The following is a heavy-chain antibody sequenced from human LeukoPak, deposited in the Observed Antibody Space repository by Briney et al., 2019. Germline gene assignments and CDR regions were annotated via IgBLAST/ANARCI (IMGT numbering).Heavy chain of an antibody. V-gene: IGHV4-59*08. CDR1: GGSINNYY. CDR2: IYYSGST. Sequence: SETLSLTCTVSGGSINNYYWSWIRQPPGKGLEWIGYIYYSGSTNYNPSLKSRVTISVDTSKNQFSLKLSSVTAADTAVYYCAKHDYGDYSYFDYWGQGTLVTVSS. CDR3: AKHDYGDYSYFDY. J-gene: IGHJ4*02. D-gene: IGHD4-17*01.